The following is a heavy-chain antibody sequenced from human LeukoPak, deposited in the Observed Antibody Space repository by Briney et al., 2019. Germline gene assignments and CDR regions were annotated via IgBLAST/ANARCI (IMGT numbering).Heavy chain of an antibody. J-gene: IGHJ4*02. D-gene: IGHD6-19*01. CDR3: ARAAVAGYFDY. CDR1: GFTFSSYS. CDR2: ISSSSSYI. Sequence: GGSLRLSCAAYGFTFSSYSMNWVRQAPGKGLEWVSSISSSSSYIYYADSVKGRFTISRDNAKNSLYLQMNSLRAEDTAVYYCARAAVAGYFDYWGQGTLVTVSS. V-gene: IGHV3-21*01.